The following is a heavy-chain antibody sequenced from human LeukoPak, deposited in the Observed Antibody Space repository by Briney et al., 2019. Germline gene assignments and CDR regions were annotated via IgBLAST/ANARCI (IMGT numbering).Heavy chain of an antibody. CDR2: IIPIFGTA. Sequence: GASVKVSCKASGGTFSSYAISWVRQAPGQGLEWMGGIIPIFGTANYAQKFQGRVTITADESTSTAYMELSSLRSEDTAVYYCASIPRRGYSYGYLSYGMDVWGQGTTVTVSS. J-gene: IGHJ6*02. D-gene: IGHD5-18*01. CDR3: ASIPRRGYSYGYLSYGMDV. V-gene: IGHV1-69*13. CDR1: GGTFSSYA.